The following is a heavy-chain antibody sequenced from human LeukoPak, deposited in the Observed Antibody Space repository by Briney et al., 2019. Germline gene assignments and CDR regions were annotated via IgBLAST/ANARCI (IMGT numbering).Heavy chain of an antibody. Sequence: PSETLSLTCAVYGGSFSGYYWSWIRHPPGKGLEWIGEINHSGSTNYNPSLKSRVTISVDTSKNQFSLKLSSVTAADTAVYYCARGGRWLRYLDYWGQGTLVTVSS. J-gene: IGHJ4*02. D-gene: IGHD5-12*01. CDR3: ARGGRWLRYLDY. CDR2: INHSGST. CDR1: GGSFSGYY. V-gene: IGHV4-34*01.